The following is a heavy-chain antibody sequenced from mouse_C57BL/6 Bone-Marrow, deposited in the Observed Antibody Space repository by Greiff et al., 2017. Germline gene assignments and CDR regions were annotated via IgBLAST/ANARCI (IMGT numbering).Heavy chain of an antibody. V-gene: IGHV5-6*01. CDR2: ISSGGSYT. CDR3: ARHRDGTWYYFDY. J-gene: IGHJ2*01. CDR1: GFTFSSYG. Sequence: EVKLMESGGDLVKPGGSLKLSCAASGFTFSSYGMSWVRQTPDKRLEWVATISSGGSYTYYPDSVKGRFTISRDNAKNTLYLQMSSLKSEDTAMYYCARHRDGTWYYFDYWGQGTTLTVSS. D-gene: IGHD1-1*02.